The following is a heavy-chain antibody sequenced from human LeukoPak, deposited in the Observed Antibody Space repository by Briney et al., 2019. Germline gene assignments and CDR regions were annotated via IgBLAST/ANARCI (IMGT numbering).Heavy chain of an antibody. D-gene: IGHD3-22*01. CDR3: ARQAYGSHFGAFDI. CDR2: IYPDDSET. V-gene: IGHV5-51*01. J-gene: IGHJ3*02. Sequence: GESLKISCKASGYRFTTDYIGWVRQMPGKGLEWMGIIYPDDSETNYSPSFQGQVSMSVDKSITTAYLQWSSLKASDTAIYYCARQAYGSHFGAFDIWGQGTMVTVSS. CDR1: GYRFTTDY.